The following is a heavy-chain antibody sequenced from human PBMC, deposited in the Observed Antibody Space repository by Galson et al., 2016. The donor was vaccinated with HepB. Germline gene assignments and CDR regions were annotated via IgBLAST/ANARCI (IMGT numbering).Heavy chain of an antibody. D-gene: IGHD3-3*01. CDR2: INGGGGIT. Sequence: SLRLSCAASGFRFSSYVMSWVRQAPGKGLDWVSSINGGGGITYYADSVKGRFTISRDNSKNTVYLQMNSLRAEDTAVYYCAKEGTIFGMIPYGVDVWGQGLTDSVSS. J-gene: IGHJ6*02. CDR3: AKEGTIFGMIPYGVDV. CDR1: GFRFSSYV. V-gene: IGHV3-23*01.